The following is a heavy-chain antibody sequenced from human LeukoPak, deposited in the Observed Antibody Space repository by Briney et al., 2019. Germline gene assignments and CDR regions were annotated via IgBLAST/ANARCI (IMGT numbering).Heavy chain of an antibody. CDR2: ISYSGST. CDR3: ARVAGKGIQLWENFDY. J-gene: IGHJ4*02. CDR1: GDSINSINKYY. Sequence: SETLSLTCTVSGDSINSINKYYWSWIRQSPGKGLEWIGYISYSGSTNYNPSLKSRVTISVDTSKNQFSLKMTSVTAADTAVYYCARVAGKGIQLWENFDYWGQGTLVTVSS. V-gene: IGHV4-61*01. D-gene: IGHD5-18*01.